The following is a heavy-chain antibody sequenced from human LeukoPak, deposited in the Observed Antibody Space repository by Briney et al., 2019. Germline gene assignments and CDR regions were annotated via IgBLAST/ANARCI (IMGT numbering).Heavy chain of an antibody. CDR3: ASEGGIAASGTSRY. CDR2: ISSSSSYI. J-gene: IGHJ4*02. D-gene: IGHD6-13*01. CDR1: GFTFSRYS. Sequence: GGSLRLSCAASGFTFSRYSMNWVRQAPGKGLEWVSSISSSSSYIYYADSVKGRFAISRDNAKNTLYLQMNSLRAEDTAVYYCASEGGIAASGTSRYWGQGTLVTVSS. V-gene: IGHV3-21*01.